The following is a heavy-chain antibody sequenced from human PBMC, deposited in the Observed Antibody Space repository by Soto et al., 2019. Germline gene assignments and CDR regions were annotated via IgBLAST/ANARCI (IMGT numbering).Heavy chain of an antibody. CDR1: GYTFSNYG. J-gene: IGHJ5*01. D-gene: IGHD2-2*01. Sequence: ASVKVSCKTSGYTFSNYGITWVRQAPGQPLEWLGWISLYSDGTNYAQKFQGRVSMTTDTSTTTAYMELRSLRSDDTAVYYCARVVPGAEAWFGSWGQGTLVTVSS. V-gene: IGHV1-18*01. CDR2: ISLYSDGT. CDR3: ARVVPGAEAWFGS.